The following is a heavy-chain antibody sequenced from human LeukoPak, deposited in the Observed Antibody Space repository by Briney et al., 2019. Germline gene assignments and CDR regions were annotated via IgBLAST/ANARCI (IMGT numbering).Heavy chain of an antibody. CDR3: AKEGLWFGESYYFDY. CDR1: GFTFSSYG. V-gene: IGHV3-30*18. CDR2: ISYDGSNK. D-gene: IGHD3-10*01. J-gene: IGHJ4*02. Sequence: GRSLRLSCAASGFTFSSYGMHWVRQAPGKGLEWVAVISYDGSNKYYADSVKGRFTISRDNSKNTLYLQMNSLRAEDTAVYYCAKEGLWFGESYYFDYWGQGTLVTVSS.